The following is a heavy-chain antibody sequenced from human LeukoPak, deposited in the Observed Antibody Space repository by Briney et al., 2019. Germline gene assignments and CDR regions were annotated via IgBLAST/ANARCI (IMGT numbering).Heavy chain of an antibody. V-gene: IGHV3-49*04. CDR1: GFSFGDYP. CDR3: SRVGHYYSSTWYFFH. J-gene: IGHJ4*02. CDR2: IRSKAYGGTT. Sequence: GRSLRLSCSASGFSFGDYPMSWVRQAPGKGLEWVAFIRSKAYGGTTEYAASVKGRFAISRDESTGFAYLQMNSLKTEDTAVYYCSRVGHYYSSTWYFFHWGQGTLVTVSS. D-gene: IGHD6-13*01.